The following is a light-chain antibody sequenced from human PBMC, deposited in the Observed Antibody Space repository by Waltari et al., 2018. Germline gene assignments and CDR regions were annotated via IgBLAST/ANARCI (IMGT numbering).Light chain of an antibody. J-gene: IGLJ2*01. Sequence: QSVLTQPPSVSAAPGQRVTISCSGGYSNIGSNYVTWYQQLPGTAPKLIIFENRLRPSGIPDLFSGSKSGTSSALDIVGLQPGDEAYYYCATWDSSLSGEVFGGGTKVTIL. CDR2: ENR. CDR3: ATWDSSLSGEV. CDR1: YSNIGSNY. V-gene: IGLV1-51*01.